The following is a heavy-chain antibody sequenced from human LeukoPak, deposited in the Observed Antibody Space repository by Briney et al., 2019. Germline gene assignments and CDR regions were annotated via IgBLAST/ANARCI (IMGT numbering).Heavy chain of an antibody. CDR2: ISNSGSNI. CDR3: ARAGALYNWFDP. CDR1: GFTFSIYS. D-gene: IGHD1-26*01. V-gene: IGHV3-48*01. Sequence: GGSLRLSCAASGFTFSIYSMNWVRQAPGKGLEWVSYISNSGSNIYHADSVRGRFTISRDNAKNSLYLQMNSLRAEDTAVYYCARAGALYNWFDPWGQGTLVTVSS. J-gene: IGHJ5*02.